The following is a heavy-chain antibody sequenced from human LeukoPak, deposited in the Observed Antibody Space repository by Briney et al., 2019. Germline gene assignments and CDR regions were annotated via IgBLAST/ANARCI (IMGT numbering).Heavy chain of an antibody. D-gene: IGHD1-1*01. J-gene: IGHJ4*02. CDR1: GFTFSRDA. Sequence: GGSLRLSCAASGFTFSRDAMHWVRQAPGKGLEWVAVISDDGKKEYYADSVKGRFTISRDNSKNTLYLQMNSLRAEDTAVYYCARDPLSQLRGKFDYWGQGTLVTVSS. CDR3: ARDPLSQLRGKFDY. V-gene: IGHV3-30*04. CDR2: ISDDGKKE.